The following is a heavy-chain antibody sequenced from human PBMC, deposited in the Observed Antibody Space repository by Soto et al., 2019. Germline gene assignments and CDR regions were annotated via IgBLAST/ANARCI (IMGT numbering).Heavy chain of an antibody. D-gene: IGHD1-1*01. CDR2: IYYSGST. CDR3: ARDFWNYYYYYGMDV. CDR1: GGSVSSGSYY. Sequence: LSLTCTVSGGSVSSGSYYWSWIRQPPGKGLEWIGYIYYSGSTNYNPSLKSRVTISVDTSKNQFSLKLSSVTAADTAVYYCARDFWNYYYYYGMDVWGQGTTVTVSS. V-gene: IGHV4-61*01. J-gene: IGHJ6*02.